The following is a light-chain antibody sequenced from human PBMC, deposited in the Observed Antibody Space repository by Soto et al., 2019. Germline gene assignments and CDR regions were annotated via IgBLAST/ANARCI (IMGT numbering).Light chain of an antibody. CDR1: RDVGSD. Sequence: QMTQSPSSLSASVGEKIIITCRASRDVGSDVSWYQQKPGQAPKLLIYAASNLYTGVPSRFSGSGSGTKFTLTIASLQPDDFATYYCQQYETFSGTFGPGTKVDI. CDR3: QQYETFSGT. CDR2: AAS. J-gene: IGKJ1*01. V-gene: IGKV1-17*01.